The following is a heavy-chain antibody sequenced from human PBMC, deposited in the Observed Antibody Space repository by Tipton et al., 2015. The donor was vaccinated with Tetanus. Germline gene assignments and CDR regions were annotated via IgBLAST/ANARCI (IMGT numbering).Heavy chain of an antibody. CDR3: ARGWSECSGWGCSPFDA. J-gene: IGHJ5*02. CDR2: VSSSGNS. D-gene: IGHD2-15*01. V-gene: IGHV4-4*07. Sequence: TLSLTCTVSGGSVSSYYWTWFRQPPGKRLEWIGFVSSSGNSNYSPSLTGRVSMSLDTSKQQFSLSLTSATAADTAVYYCARGWSECSGWGCSPFDAWGQGTLVTASS. CDR1: GGSVSSYY.